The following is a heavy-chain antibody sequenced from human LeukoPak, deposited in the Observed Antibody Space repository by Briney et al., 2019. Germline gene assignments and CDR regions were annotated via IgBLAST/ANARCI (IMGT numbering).Heavy chain of an antibody. J-gene: IGHJ4*02. CDR1: GGSFSGYY. D-gene: IGHD6-19*01. CDR2: INHSGST. V-gene: IGHV4-34*01. CDR3: AREARDQWLVTEPRFDY. Sequence: PSETLSLTCAVYGGSFSGYYWSWIRQPPGKGLEWIGEINHSGSTNYNPSLKSRVTISVDTSKNQFSLKLSSVTAADTAVYYCAREARDQWLVTEPRFDYWGQGTLVTVSS.